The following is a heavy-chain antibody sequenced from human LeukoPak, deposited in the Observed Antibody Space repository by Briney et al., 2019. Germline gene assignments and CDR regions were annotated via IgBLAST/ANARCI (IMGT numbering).Heavy chain of an antibody. CDR1: GFTFSNYW. D-gene: IGHD3-10*01. CDR3: ARDKYYGSGSQREDV. CDR2: IKQDGSEK. V-gene: IGHV3-7*03. Sequence: GGSLRLSCAASGFTFSNYWMSWVRQAPGKGLEWVANIKQDGSEKYYVGSVKGRFTISRDNAKNSLYLQMNSLRAEDTAVYYCARDKYYGSGSQREDVWGQGTTVTVSS. J-gene: IGHJ6*02.